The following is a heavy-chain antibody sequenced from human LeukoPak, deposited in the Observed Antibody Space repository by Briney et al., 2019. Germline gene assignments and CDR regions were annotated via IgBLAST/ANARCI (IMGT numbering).Heavy chain of an antibody. CDR3: GRSGAAEGPTHNWFDP. CDR2: LYYSGNT. D-gene: IGHD6-13*01. CDR1: RGAINSYY. Sequence: SETLSLTCTVSRGAINSYYWTWIRQPPGKGLEWIGYLYYSGNTNYNPSLKSRVTISVDTSKNQFSLKLTSVTAADTAVYYCGRSGAAEGPTHNWFDPWSQGTLVTVSS. J-gene: IGHJ5*02. V-gene: IGHV4-59*08.